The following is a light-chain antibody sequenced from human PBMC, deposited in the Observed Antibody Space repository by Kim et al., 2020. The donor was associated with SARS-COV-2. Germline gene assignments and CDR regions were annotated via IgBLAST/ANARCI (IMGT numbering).Light chain of an antibody. CDR1: SSNIGNSY. J-gene: IGLJ2*01. Sequence: QSVLTQPPSVSAAPGQMVTISCSGSSSNIGNSYVSWYQQVPGSAPKLLIFDNNKRPSGIPDRFSGSKSGTSATLDISGLQTGDEADYFCGTWDNSLSVVFGGGTQLTVL. CDR3: GTWDNSLSVV. V-gene: IGLV1-51*01. CDR2: DNN.